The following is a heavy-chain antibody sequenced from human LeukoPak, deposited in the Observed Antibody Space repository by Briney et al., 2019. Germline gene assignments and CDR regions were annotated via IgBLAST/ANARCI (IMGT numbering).Heavy chain of an antibody. CDR1: GGSFSGYY. Sequence: PSETLSLTCAVYGGSFSGYYWSWIRQPPGKGLEWIGEINHSGSTNYNPSLKSRVTISVDTSKNQFSLKLSSVTAADTAVYYCARSYSSPGYYYYMDVWGKGTTVTVSS. CDR2: INHSGST. V-gene: IGHV4-34*01. J-gene: IGHJ6*03. CDR3: ARSYSSPGYYYYMDV. D-gene: IGHD2-21*01.